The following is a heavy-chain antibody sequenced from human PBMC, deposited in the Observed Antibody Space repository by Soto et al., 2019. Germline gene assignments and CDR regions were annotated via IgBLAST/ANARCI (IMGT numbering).Heavy chain of an antibody. Sequence: GASVKVSCKASGGTFSSYAISWVRQAPGQGLEWMGGIIPIFGTANYAQKFQGRVTITADESTSTAYMELSSLRSEDTAVYYCAMDWNSSPMGAFDIWGQGTMVTVS. CDR1: GGTFSSYA. D-gene: IGHD6-13*01. J-gene: IGHJ3*02. CDR3: AMDWNSSPMGAFDI. V-gene: IGHV1-69*13. CDR2: IIPIFGTA.